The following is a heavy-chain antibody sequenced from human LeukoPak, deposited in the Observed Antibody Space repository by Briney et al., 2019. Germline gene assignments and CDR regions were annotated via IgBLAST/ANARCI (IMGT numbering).Heavy chain of an antibody. CDR2: IYYSGST. V-gene: IGHV4-59*08. Sequence: PSETLSLTCTVSGGSISSYYWSWIRQPPGKGLEWIGYIYYSGSTNYNPSLKSRVTISVDTSKNQFSLKLSSVTAADTAVYYCAGMVRGVTYYYYGMDVWGQGTTVTVSS. CDR1: GGSISSYY. J-gene: IGHJ6*02. CDR3: AGMVRGVTYYYYGMDV. D-gene: IGHD3-10*01.